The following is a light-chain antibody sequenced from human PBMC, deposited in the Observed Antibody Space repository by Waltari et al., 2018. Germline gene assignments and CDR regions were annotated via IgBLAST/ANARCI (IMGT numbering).Light chain of an antibody. V-gene: IGLV2-11*01. CDR1: SSDVGGYDY. CDR3: CSYGGSYTS. J-gene: IGLJ3*02. CDR2: DAS. Sequence: QSALTQPRSVSGSPGQSLPISCTVTSSDVGGYDYVSCYQQHPGKAPKRMIYDASKRPSGVPDRFSGSKSGTTASLTISGLQAADEADYYCCSYGGSYTSFGGGTKLTVL.